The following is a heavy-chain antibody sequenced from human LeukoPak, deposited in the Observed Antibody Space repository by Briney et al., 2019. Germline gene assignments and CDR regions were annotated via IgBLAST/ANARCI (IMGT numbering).Heavy chain of an antibody. V-gene: IGHV4-30-4*01. D-gene: IGHD3-10*01. J-gene: IGHJ4*02. CDR1: GGSISSGDYY. CDR2: IYYSGST. Sequence: SETLSLTCTVSGGSISSGDYYWSWIRQPPGKGLEWIGYIYYSGSTYYNPSLKSRVTISVDTSKNQFSLKLSSVTAADTAVYYCASLWFGESQTLDYWGQGTLVTVSS. CDR3: ASLWFGESQTLDY.